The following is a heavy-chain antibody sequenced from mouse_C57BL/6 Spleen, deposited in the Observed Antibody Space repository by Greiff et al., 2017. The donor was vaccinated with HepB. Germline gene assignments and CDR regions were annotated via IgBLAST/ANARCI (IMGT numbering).Heavy chain of an antibody. CDR3: ARHDGYPAWFAY. CDR1: GFNIKNTY. D-gene: IGHD2-3*01. Sequence: VQLKESVAELVRPGASVKLSCTASGFNIKNTYMHWVKQRPEQGLEWIGRIDPANGNTKYAPKFQGKATITADTSSNTAYRQLSSLTSEDTAIYYCARHDGYPAWFAYWGQGTLVTVSA. CDR2: IDPANGNT. J-gene: IGHJ3*01. V-gene: IGHV14-3*01.